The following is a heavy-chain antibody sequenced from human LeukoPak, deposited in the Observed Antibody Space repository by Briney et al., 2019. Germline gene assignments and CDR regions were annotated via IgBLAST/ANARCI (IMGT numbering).Heavy chain of an antibody. CDR3: ARDGSGSYRVRGYYYYYMDV. CDR1: GYTFTSYG. D-gene: IGHD1-26*01. CDR2: ISAYNGNT. Sequence: GASVKVSCKASGYTFTSYGISWVRQAPGQGLERMGWISAYNGNTNYAQKLQGRVTMTTDTSTSTAYMELRSLRSDDTAVYYCARDGSGSYRVRGYYYYYMDVWGKGTTVTVSS. V-gene: IGHV1-18*01. J-gene: IGHJ6*03.